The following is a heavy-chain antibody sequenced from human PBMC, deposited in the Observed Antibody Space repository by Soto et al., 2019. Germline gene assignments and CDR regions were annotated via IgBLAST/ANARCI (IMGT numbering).Heavy chain of an antibody. J-gene: IGHJ4*02. CDR1: GGSVNSGSHY. CDR2: IYYTGST. D-gene: IGHD2-15*01. V-gene: IGHV4-61*01. CDR3: AKYRRTDAEGYTLDV. Sequence: PSETLSLTCTVSGGSVNSGSHYWSWIRQSPGKGLEWIGYIYYTGSTKYNPPLESRVAMSADTSKNQFSLKVTSVTAADTAVYYCAKYRRTDAEGYTLDVWGQGTLVTVSS.